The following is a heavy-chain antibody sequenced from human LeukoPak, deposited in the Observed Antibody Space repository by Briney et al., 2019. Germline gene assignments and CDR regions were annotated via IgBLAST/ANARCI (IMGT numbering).Heavy chain of an antibody. CDR3: ARNSGGIVVVPTAAPDY. J-gene: IGHJ4*02. V-gene: IGHV1-2*06. D-gene: IGHD2-2*01. CDR1: GYTFTGYY. Sequence: ASVKVSCKASGYTFTGYYMHWVRQAPGLGLEWMGRINPNSGGTNYAQKFQGRVTMTRDTSISTAYMELSRLRSDDTAVYYCARNSGGIVVVPTAAPDYWGQGTLVTVSS. CDR2: INPNSGGT.